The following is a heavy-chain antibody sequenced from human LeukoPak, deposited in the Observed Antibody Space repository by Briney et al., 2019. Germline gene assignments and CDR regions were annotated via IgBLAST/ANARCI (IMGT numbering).Heavy chain of an antibody. CDR1: GYSISSGYY. V-gene: IGHV4-38-2*01. J-gene: IGHJ4*02. Sequence: SETLSLTCAVSGYSISSGYYWGWIRQPPGKGLEWIGSIYHSGSTYYNPSLKSRVTISVDTSKNQCSLKLSSVTAADTAVYYCARTSYYYDSSGYSHFDYWGQGTLVTVSS. D-gene: IGHD3-22*01. CDR2: IYHSGST. CDR3: ARTSYYYDSSGYSHFDY.